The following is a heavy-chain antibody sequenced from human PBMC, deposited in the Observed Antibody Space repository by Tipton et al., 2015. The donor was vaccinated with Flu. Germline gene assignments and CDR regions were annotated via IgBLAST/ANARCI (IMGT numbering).Heavy chain of an antibody. CDR2: IHPSDSDT. J-gene: IGHJ3*02. CDR1: GHSFTNYW. Sequence: QLVQSGVEVKKPGESLKISCKGFGHSFTNYWIGWVRQMPGKGLEWMGMIHPSDSDTRYSPSFQGQVTISADKSISTVHLQWSSLKASDTAMYFCARPTYSDYVDDGVETWGQGTKVTVSS. V-gene: IGHV5-51*03. D-gene: IGHD4-11*01. CDR3: ARPTYSDYVDDGVET.